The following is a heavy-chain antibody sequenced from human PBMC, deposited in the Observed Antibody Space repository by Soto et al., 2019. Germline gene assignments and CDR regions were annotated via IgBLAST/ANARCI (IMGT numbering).Heavy chain of an antibody. Sequence: PGGSLRLSCAASGFVFSGDGMSWIRQAPGKGLEWVSAISGSGGSTYYADSVKGRFTISRDNAKNSLYLQMNSLRDEDTAVYYCAREPIAAAGIIDYWGQGTLVTVSS. J-gene: IGHJ4*02. CDR1: GFVFSGDG. CDR2: ISGSGGST. CDR3: AREPIAAAGIIDY. V-gene: IGHV3-23*01. D-gene: IGHD6-13*01.